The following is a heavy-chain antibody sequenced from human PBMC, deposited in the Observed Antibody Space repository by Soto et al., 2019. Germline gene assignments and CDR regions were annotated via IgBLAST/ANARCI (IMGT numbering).Heavy chain of an antibody. CDR3: ARMAVATMIVVVITESYYYGMDV. V-gene: IGHV1-18*04. J-gene: IGHJ6*02. D-gene: IGHD3-22*01. CDR2: ISAYNGNT. CDR1: GYTFTSYG. Sequence: ASVKVSCKASGYTFTSYGISWVRQAPGQGLEWMGWISAYNGNTNYAQKLQGRVTMTTDTSTSTAYMELRSLRSDDTAVYYCARMAVATMIVVVITESYYYGMDVWGQGTTVTVS.